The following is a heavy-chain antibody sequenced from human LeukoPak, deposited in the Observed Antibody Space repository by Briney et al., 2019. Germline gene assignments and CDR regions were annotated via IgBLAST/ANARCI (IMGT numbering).Heavy chain of an antibody. V-gene: IGHV3-23*01. CDR3: AKDSGIHVDFDY. CDR2: ISGSGGST. Sequence: GASLRLSCAASGFTFRSYAMSWVRQAPGKGLEWVSTISGSGGSTYYADSVKGRFTISRDNSKNTVYLQMNSLRSEDTAVYYCAKDSGIHVDFDYWGQGTLVTVSS. J-gene: IGHJ4*02. D-gene: IGHD1-26*01. CDR1: GFTFRSYA.